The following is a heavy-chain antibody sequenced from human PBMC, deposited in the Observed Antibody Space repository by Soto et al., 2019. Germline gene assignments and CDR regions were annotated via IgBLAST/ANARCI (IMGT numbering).Heavy chain of an antibody. Sequence: PXESLRLSCAASGFTFSSYWMSWVRQAPGKGLEWVANIKQDGSEKYYVDSVKGRFTISRDNAKNSLYLQMNSLRAEDTAVYYCARDRSLLSGYYDGMDVWGQGTTVTVSS. CDR1: GFTFSSYW. CDR3: ARDRSLLSGYYDGMDV. J-gene: IGHJ6*02. CDR2: IKQDGSEK. D-gene: IGHD3-22*01. V-gene: IGHV3-7*03.